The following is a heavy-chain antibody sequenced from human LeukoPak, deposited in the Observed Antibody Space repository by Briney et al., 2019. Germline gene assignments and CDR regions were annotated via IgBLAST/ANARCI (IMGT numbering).Heavy chain of an antibody. CDR2: IIPIFGTA. Sequence: GASVKVSCKASGGTFSSYAISWVRQAPGQGLEWMGGIIPIFGTANYAQKFQGRVTITADESTSTAYMELSRLRSEDTAVYYCALMEYYDILTGYPQTPYDPWGQGTLVTVSS. CDR3: ALMEYYDILTGYPQTPYDP. CDR1: GGTFSSYA. J-gene: IGHJ5*02. V-gene: IGHV1-69*13. D-gene: IGHD3-9*01.